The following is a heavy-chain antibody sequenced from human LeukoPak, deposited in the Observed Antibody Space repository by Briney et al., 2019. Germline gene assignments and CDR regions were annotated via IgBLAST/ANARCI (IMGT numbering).Heavy chain of an antibody. CDR3: ARGRGGDYVPSRFDY. Sequence: GGSLRLSCAASRFTFSGFAMGWVRQAPAKGLEWVSSISGSGGNTYYADSVEGRFTISRDNSKNTLLLQMISLRAEDTALYYCARGRGGDYVPSRFDYWGQGTLVTVSS. D-gene: IGHD4-17*01. CDR2: ISGSGGNT. V-gene: IGHV3-23*01. J-gene: IGHJ4*02. CDR1: RFTFSGFA.